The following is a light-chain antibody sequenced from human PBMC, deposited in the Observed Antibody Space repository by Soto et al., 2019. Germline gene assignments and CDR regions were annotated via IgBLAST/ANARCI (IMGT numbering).Light chain of an antibody. CDR3: YSYAGGNTYYV. CDR1: SSDVGNYNL. CDR2: EVT. J-gene: IGLJ1*01. V-gene: IGLV2-23*02. Sequence: QSVLTQPASVSGSPGQSITISCTGTSSDVGNYNLVSWYQQHPGKAPKLMIYEVTKRPSGVSNRFSGSKSGNTASLTISGLQAEDEADYYCYSYAGGNTYYVFGPGTKLTVL.